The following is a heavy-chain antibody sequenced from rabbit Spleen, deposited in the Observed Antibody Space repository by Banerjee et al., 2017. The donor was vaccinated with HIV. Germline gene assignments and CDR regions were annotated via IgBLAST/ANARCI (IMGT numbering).Heavy chain of an antibody. Sequence: QEQLEESGGDLVKPEGSLTLTCTASGFSFSSSYWICWVRQAPGKGLEWIACIYAGSSGSTEYASWAKGRFTISKTSSTTVTLQMTSLTAADTATYFCARDLTDAIGWNFGWWGPGTLVTVS. CDR1: GFSFSSSYW. D-gene: IGHD4-1*01. V-gene: IGHV1S45*01. J-gene: IGHJ4*01. CDR2: IYAGSSGST. CDR3: ARDLTDAIGWNFGW.